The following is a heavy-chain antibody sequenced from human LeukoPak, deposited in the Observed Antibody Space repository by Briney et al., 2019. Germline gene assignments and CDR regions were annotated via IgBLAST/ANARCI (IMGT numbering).Heavy chain of an antibody. V-gene: IGHV3-30*04. CDR2: ISFDGRNN. Sequence: GGSLRLSCAGSGFSISSYAMHWVRQAPGKGLEWVAVISFDGRNNYYADSVKGRFTISRDNSKNTLYLQMNSLRGDDTAFYYCGRDKVLWFGEPFDYWGQGTLVTVSS. CDR1: GFSISSYA. CDR3: GRDKVLWFGEPFDY. J-gene: IGHJ4*02. D-gene: IGHD3-10*01.